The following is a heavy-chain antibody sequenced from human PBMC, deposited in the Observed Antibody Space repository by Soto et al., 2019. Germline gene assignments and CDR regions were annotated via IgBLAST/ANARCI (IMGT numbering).Heavy chain of an antibody. V-gene: IGHV3-21*02. J-gene: IGHJ6*02. Sequence: EVQLVESGGGLVKPGGSLRLSCAASGFTFSSYSMNWVRQAPGKGLEWVSSISSSSFSINYADSVKGRFSISRDNAQNSLHLQMNNLRAADTAVSYCARNESSNIYGMDVWGQGTTVTVSS. D-gene: IGHD6-6*01. CDR2: ISSSSFSI. CDR1: GFTFSSYS. CDR3: ARNESSNIYGMDV.